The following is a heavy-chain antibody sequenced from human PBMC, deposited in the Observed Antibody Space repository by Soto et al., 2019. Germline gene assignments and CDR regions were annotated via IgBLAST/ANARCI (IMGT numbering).Heavy chain of an antibody. D-gene: IGHD2-2*01. CDR2: IYPGDSDT. CDR1: GYSFTSYW. V-gene: IGHV5-51*01. CDR3: ARRSNIVVVPAAIYAFDI. J-gene: IGHJ3*02. Sequence: GESLKISCKGSGYSFTSYWIGWVRQMPGKGLEWMGIIYPGDSDTRYSPSFQGQVTISADKSISTAYLQWSSLKASDTAMYYCARRSNIVVVPAAIYAFDIWGQGTMVTVSS.